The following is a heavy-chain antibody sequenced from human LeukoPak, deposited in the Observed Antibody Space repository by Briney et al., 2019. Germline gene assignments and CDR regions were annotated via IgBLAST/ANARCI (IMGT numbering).Heavy chain of an antibody. V-gene: IGHV1-24*01. D-gene: IGHD6-6*01. CDR2: FDPEDGET. CDR3: ATPREYSSSSTARGYYFGY. Sequence: ASVKVSCKVSGYTLTELSMHWVRQAPGKGLEWMGGFDPEDGETIYAQKFQGRVTMTEDTSTDTAYMELSSLRSEDTAVYYCATPREYSSSSTARGYYFGYWGQGTLVTVSS. J-gene: IGHJ4*02. CDR1: GYTLTELS.